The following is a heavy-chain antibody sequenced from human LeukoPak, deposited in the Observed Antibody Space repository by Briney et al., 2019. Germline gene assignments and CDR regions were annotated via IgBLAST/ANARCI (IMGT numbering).Heavy chain of an antibody. CDR1: GFTFSGYW. CDR3: ARDGITVALDY. J-gene: IGHJ4*02. V-gene: IGHV3-74*01. Sequence: GGSLRLSCSASGFTFSGYWMHWVRQAPGKGLVWVSRIKGDGCSTTYADSVKGRFTISRDNAKNTLYLQMNSLRAEDTAVYYCARDGITVALDYWGQGTLVTVSS. D-gene: IGHD6-19*01. CDR2: IKGDGCST.